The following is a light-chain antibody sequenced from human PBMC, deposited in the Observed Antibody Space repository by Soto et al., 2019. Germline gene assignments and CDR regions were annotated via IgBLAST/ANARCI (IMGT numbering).Light chain of an antibody. V-gene: IGKV1-12*01. Sequence: DIQMTQSPSSVSASVGDRVTITCRASQDVRNWAAWYQQTPGKAPELLIFAGSRLQSGVPSRFSGTGSGTDFTLTISSLQPEDFATYFCQQTNNFPLTFGGGTKVEIK. CDR1: QDVRNW. CDR2: AGS. CDR3: QQTNNFPLT. J-gene: IGKJ4*01.